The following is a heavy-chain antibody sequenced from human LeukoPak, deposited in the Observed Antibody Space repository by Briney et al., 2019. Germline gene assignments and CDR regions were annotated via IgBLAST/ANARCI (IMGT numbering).Heavy chain of an antibody. CDR2: FDPEDGET. D-gene: IGHD3-10*01. CDR3: ARELSTMVRGVIFEDY. CDR1: GYTLTELS. V-gene: IGHV1-24*01. J-gene: IGHJ4*02. Sequence: ASVKVSCKVSGYTLTELSMHWVRRAPGKGLEWMGGFDPEDGETIYAQKFQGRVTMTEDTSTDTAYMELSSLRSEDTAVYYCARELSTMVRGVIFEDYWGQGTLVTVSA.